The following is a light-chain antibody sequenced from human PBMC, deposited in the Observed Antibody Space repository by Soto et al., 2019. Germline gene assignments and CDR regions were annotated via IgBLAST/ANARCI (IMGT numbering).Light chain of an antibody. CDR2: EVR. CDR3: SSFTSKSTLI. J-gene: IGLJ2*01. CDR1: MRDVGAYNL. V-gene: IGLV2-14*01. Sequence: QSVLTQPASVSGSPGQSITISCAGTMRDVGAYNLASWYQQHPGRVPQLIIYEVRNRPSGISFRFSGSKSGNTASLTISGLQAEDEADYYCSSFTSKSTLIFGGGTKVTVL.